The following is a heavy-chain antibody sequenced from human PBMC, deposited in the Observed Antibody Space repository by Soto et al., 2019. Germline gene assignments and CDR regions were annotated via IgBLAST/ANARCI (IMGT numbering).Heavy chain of an antibody. D-gene: IGHD2-2*01. CDR3: ARRGQGSSTS. CDR1: GGSISSSSYY. J-gene: IGHJ4*02. V-gene: IGHV4-39*01. CDR2: ISYSGST. Sequence: QLQLQESGPGLVKPSETLSLTCTVSGGSISSSSYYWGWIRQPPGKGLEWIGSISYSGSTYYNPSLKSGVTISLDTSKNQFSLKLTSVTAADTAVYYCARRGQGSSTSWGQGTLVTVSS.